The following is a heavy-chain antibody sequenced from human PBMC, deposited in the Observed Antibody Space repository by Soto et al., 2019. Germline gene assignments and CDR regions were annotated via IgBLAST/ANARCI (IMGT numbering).Heavy chain of an antibody. D-gene: IGHD2-2*01. Sequence: ASVKVSCKASGYTFTGYYMHWVRQAPGQGLEWMGWINPNSGGTNYAQKFQGWVTMTRDTSISTAYMELSRLRSDDTAVYYCARGYCSSTSCYDGNWFDPWGQGTLVTVSS. CDR1: GYTFTGYY. J-gene: IGHJ5*02. CDR2: INPNSGGT. CDR3: ARGYCSSTSCYDGNWFDP. V-gene: IGHV1-2*04.